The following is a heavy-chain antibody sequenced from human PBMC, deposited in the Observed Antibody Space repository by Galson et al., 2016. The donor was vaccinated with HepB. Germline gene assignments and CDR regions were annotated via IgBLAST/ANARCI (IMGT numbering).Heavy chain of an antibody. D-gene: IGHD3-22*01. CDR3: AKDRLGYDSGGYPVFDY. Sequence: SLRLSCAASGFRFDDHAMHWVRQAPGKGLEWVSGISWNSGRIGYGDSVKGRFTISRDDAKNSLFLQRNSLRADDTALYYCAKDRLGYDSGGYPVFDYWGQGTLVTVAS. V-gene: IGHV3-9*01. J-gene: IGHJ4*02. CDR1: GFRFDDHA. CDR2: ISWNSGRI.